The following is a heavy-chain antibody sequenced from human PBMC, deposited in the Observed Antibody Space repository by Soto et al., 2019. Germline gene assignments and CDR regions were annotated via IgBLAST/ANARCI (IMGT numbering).Heavy chain of an antibody. V-gene: IGHV1-24*01. D-gene: IGHD1-1*01. CDR3: AAGGTRWLRSPFDY. CDR1: GHTLTELS. CDR2: FDPEDGET. J-gene: IGHJ4*02. Sequence: QVQLLQHGAEVKKPWASVKVSCKVSGHTLTELSMHWVRQAPGRGLEWMGGFDPEDGETIFAQKFQGRVTMTEDTSTGSTSLELISLRSEDTAVYYCAAGGTRWLRSPFDYWGQGTLVTISS.